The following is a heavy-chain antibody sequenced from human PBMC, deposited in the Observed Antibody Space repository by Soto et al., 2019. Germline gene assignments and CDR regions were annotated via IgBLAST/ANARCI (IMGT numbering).Heavy chain of an antibody. Sequence: GGSLRLSCAASGFTFSSYAMSWVRQAPGKGLEWVSAISGSGGSTYYADSVKGRFTISRDNSKNTLYLQMNSLRAEDTAVYYCAKSLETYDFWSGYHDYWGQGTLVTVSS. V-gene: IGHV3-23*01. CDR3: AKSLETYDFWSGYHDY. CDR1: GFTFSSYA. D-gene: IGHD3-3*01. J-gene: IGHJ4*02. CDR2: ISGSGGST.